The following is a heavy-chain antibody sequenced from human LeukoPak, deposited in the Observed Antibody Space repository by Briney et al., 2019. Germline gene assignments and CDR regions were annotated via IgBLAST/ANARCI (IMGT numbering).Heavy chain of an antibody. J-gene: IGHJ4*02. Sequence: GGSLRLSCAGSGLSLSGFFMGWIRQAPGKGLQWVSYISSYGSDKYYVDSVKGRFTISRDNAKNSLYLEMNSLRAEDTAVYYCARGYLVLDYWGQGTLVTVSS. D-gene: IGHD3-10*01. CDR3: ARGYLVLDY. V-gene: IGHV3-11*01. CDR2: ISSYGSDK. CDR1: GLSLSGFF.